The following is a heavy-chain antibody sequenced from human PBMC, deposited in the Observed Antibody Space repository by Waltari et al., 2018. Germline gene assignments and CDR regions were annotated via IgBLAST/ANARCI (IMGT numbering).Heavy chain of an antibody. J-gene: IGHJ6*03. V-gene: IGHV4-4*07. CDR1: GGSISSYY. D-gene: IGHD2-2*02. Sequence: QVQLQESGPGLVKPSETLSLTCTVSGGSISSYYWSWIRQPAGKGLEWIGRIYTSGSTNYNPALKSRVTISVDTSKNQFSLKLSSVTAADTAVYYCAREVSYCSSTSCYTVHDYYMDVCGKGTTVTISS. CDR2: IYTSGST. CDR3: AREVSYCSSTSCYTVHDYYMDV.